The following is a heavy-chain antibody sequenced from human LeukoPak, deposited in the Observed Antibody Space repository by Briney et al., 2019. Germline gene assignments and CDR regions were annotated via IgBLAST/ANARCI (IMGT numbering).Heavy chain of an antibody. V-gene: IGHV1-8*01. J-gene: IGHJ4*02. CDR3: VRTPPNWGFDY. CDR2: MSPNSGDT. D-gene: IGHD7-27*01. Sequence: ASVKVSCKASGYTFTSHDINWVRQATGQGLEWMGWMSPNSGDTGYAQKFQGRVTMTSDSSISTAYMELSSLRSGDTAIYYCVRTPPNWGFDYWGQGTLVTVSS. CDR1: GYTFTSHD.